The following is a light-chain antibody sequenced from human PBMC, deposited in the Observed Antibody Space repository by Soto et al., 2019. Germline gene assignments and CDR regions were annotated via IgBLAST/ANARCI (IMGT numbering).Light chain of an antibody. J-gene: IGLJ1*01. CDR2: EVT. V-gene: IGLV2-14*01. CDR1: SSDVGAYKY. Sequence: SALTQPASVSGSPGQSITISCTGTSSDVGAYKYVSWYRQYPGKAPKLIIYEVTIRPSGVSNRFSGSKSGNTASLTISGLQAEDEAEYHSSSYTTSSTFVFGTGTKVTVL. CDR3: SSYTTSSTFV.